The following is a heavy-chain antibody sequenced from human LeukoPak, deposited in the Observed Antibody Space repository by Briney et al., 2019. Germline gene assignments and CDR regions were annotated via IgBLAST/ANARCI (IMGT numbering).Heavy chain of an antibody. Sequence: GGSLRHSCAASGFTFSSYSMNWVRQAPGKGLEWVSSISSSSSYIYYADSVKGRFTISRDNAKNSLYLQMNSLRAEDTAVYYCAREDEYSSGLLDYWGQGTLVTVSS. D-gene: IGHD6-19*01. CDR3: AREDEYSSGLLDY. CDR1: GFTFSSYS. J-gene: IGHJ4*02. V-gene: IGHV3-21*01. CDR2: ISSSSSYI.